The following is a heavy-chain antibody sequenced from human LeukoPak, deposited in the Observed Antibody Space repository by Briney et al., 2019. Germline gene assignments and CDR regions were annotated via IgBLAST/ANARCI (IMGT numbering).Heavy chain of an antibody. CDR3: ARYCSGGSCYSGDY. V-gene: IGHV3-74*01. CDR2: INSDGSST. Sequence: PGGSLRLSCAASGFTFSSYWMHWVRHAPGKGLVWVSRINSDGSSTSYADSVKGRFTISRDNAKNTLYLQMNSLRAEDTAVYYCARYCSGGSCYSGDYWGQGTLVTVSS. D-gene: IGHD2-15*01. CDR1: GFTFSSYW. J-gene: IGHJ4*02.